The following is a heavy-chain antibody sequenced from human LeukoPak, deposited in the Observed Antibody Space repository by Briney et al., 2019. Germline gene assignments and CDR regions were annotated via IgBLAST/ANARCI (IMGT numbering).Heavy chain of an antibody. J-gene: IGHJ4*02. D-gene: IGHD5-18*01. CDR1: GFNFSSFA. CDR3: AKDREELWSIGTCYFDY. Sequence: PGGSLRLSCEGSGFNFSSFAVHWVRQAPGRGLEWVAVLSYDGIDEFFADSVKGRFTISRDNSKNTLYLQMNSLRAEDTAVYYCAKDREELWSIGTCYFDYWGQGTLVTVSS. CDR2: LSYDGIDE. V-gene: IGHV3-30-3*01.